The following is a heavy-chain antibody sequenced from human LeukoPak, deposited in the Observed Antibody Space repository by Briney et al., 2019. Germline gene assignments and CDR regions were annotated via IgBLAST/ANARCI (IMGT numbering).Heavy chain of an antibody. CDR1: GGSISSYY. CDR3: ARSPTKRVPEDY. D-gene: IGHD2-2*01. V-gene: IGHV4-59*01. J-gene: IGHJ4*02. Sequence: SETLSLACTVSGGSISSYYWSWIRQPPGKGLEWIGYIYYSGSTNYNPSLKSRVTISVDTSKNQFSLKLSSVTAADTAVYYCARSPTKRVPEDYWGQGTLVTVSS. CDR2: IYYSGST.